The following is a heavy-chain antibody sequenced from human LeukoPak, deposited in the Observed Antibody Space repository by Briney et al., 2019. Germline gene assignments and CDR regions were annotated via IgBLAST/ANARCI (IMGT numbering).Heavy chain of an antibody. CDR1: GLTFSSYS. CDR3: ARERVVTVVTGEYYFDY. Sequence: GGSLRLSCAASGLTFSSYSMNWVRQAPGKGLEWVSVIYSGGSTYYADSVKGRFTISRDNSKNTLYLQMNSLRAEDTAVYYCARERVVTVVTGEYYFDYWGQGTLVTVSS. CDR2: IYSGGST. D-gene: IGHD4-23*01. J-gene: IGHJ4*02. V-gene: IGHV3-53*01.